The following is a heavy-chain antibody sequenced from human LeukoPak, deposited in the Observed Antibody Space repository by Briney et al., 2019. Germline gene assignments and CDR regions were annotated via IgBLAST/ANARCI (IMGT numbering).Heavy chain of an antibody. Sequence: GESLKISCKGSGYSFSSYWIGWVRQMPGKGLEWKGIIYPGDSDTRYSLPFQGQVTISADKSISTAYLQWSSLKASDTAMYYCARSWVTGYGTVLDYWGQGTLVTVSS. J-gene: IGHJ4*02. V-gene: IGHV5-51*01. D-gene: IGHD2-21*02. CDR2: IYPGDSDT. CDR3: ARSWVTGYGTVLDY. CDR1: GYSFSSYW.